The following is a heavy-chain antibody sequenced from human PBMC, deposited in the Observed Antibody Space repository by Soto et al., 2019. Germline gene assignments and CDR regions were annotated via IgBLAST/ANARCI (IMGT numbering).Heavy chain of an antibody. V-gene: IGHV1-2*02. Sequence: GXSGKVSGKDSGYTFTGYYMHWGRQAPVQGLEWMGWINPNSGGTNYAQKFQGSVTMTRDTSISTAYMELSRLRSDDTAVYYCARGGSITMIVVGTFDYWGPGTLVTVYS. CDR2: INPNSGGT. CDR1: GYTFTGYY. D-gene: IGHD3-22*01. J-gene: IGHJ4*02. CDR3: ARGGSITMIVVGTFDY.